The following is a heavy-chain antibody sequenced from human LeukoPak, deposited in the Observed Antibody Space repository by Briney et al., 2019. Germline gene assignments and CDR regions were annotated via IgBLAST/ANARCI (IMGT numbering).Heavy chain of an antibody. J-gene: IGHJ6*03. Sequence: GGSLRLSCAASGFTVSTNYMSWVRQAPGKGLEWVSVMYSGGSTYYTDSVKGRFTISRDNSKNTLYLQMNSLRAEDTAVYYCAKGEPRVGATHYYYYYMDVWGKGTTVTVSS. CDR2: MYSGGST. V-gene: IGHV3-66*01. CDR1: GFTVSTNY. CDR3: AKGEPRVGATHYYYYYMDV. D-gene: IGHD1-26*01.